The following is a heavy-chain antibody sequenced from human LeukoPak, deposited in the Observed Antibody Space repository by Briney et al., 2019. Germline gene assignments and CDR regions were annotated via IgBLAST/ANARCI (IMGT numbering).Heavy chain of an antibody. CDR2: ISGSGSPI. CDR1: GFTFSSYE. CDR3: ARGQLQDGSGSAFDI. D-gene: IGHD1-1*01. V-gene: IGHV3-48*03. J-gene: IGHJ3*02. Sequence: TGGSLRLSCAASGFTFSSYEMNWVRQAPGQGLEWVSYISGSGSPIYYADSVKGRFTISRENAKNSLYLQMNSLGAEDTAVYYCARGQLQDGSGSAFDIWGQGTMVTVSS.